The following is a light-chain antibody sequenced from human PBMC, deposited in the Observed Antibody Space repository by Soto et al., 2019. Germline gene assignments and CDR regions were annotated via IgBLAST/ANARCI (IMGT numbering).Light chain of an antibody. V-gene: IGKV3D-15*01. J-gene: IGKJ1*01. CDR3: QQYNSYSTWT. CDR2: GAS. Sequence: ERVMTQSPATLSVSPGERATLSCRASQSVSSNLAWYQQKPGQAPRLLIYGASNRATGIPDRFSGSGSGTEFTLTISSLQPDDFATYYCQQYNSYSTWTFGQGTKVDIK. CDR1: QSVSSN.